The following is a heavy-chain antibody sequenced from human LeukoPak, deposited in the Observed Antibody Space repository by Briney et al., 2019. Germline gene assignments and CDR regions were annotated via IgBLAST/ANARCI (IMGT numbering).Heavy chain of an antibody. J-gene: IGHJ6*03. CDR1: GFTFSSYG. CDR3: AKDMARGVIDYYYYMDV. V-gene: IGHV3-30*02. D-gene: IGHD3-10*01. Sequence: GGSLRLSCAASGFTFSSYGMHWVRQAPGKGLEWVAFIRYDGSNKYYADSVKGRFTISRDNSKNTLYLQMNSLRAEDTAVYYCAKDMARGVIDYYYYMDVWGKGTTVTISS. CDR2: IRYDGSNK.